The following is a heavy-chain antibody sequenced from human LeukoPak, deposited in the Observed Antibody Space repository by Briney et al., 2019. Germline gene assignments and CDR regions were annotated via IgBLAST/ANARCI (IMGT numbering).Heavy chain of an antibody. CDR2: ISSSGSTI. CDR1: GFTFSSYE. Sequence: GSLRLSCAASGFTFSSYEMNWVRQAPGKGLEWVSYISSSGSTIYYADSVKGRFTISRDNAKNSLYLQMNSLRAEDTAVYYCAREDGDYDIDYWGQGTLVTVSS. V-gene: IGHV3-48*03. CDR3: AREDGDYDIDY. D-gene: IGHD4-17*01. J-gene: IGHJ4*02.